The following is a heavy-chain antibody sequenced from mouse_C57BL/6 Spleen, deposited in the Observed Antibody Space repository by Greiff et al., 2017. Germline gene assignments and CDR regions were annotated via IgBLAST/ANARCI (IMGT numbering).Heavy chain of an antibody. CDR3: AREGDGYDGYFDY. D-gene: IGHD2-2*01. V-gene: IGHV1-7*01. CDR1: GYTFTSYW. CDR2: INPSSGYT. J-gene: IGHJ2*01. Sequence: VQRVESGAELAKPGASVKLSCKASGYTFTSYWMHWVKQRPGQGLEWIGYINPSSGYTKYNQKFKDKATLTADKSSSTAYMQLSSLTYEDSAVYYGAREGDGYDGYFDYWGQGTTLTVSS.